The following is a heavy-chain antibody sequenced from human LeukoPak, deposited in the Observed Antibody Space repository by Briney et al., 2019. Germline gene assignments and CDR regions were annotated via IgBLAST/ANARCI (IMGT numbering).Heavy chain of an antibody. Sequence: KISQTLSLTCAISGDSVSSNSAAWNWVRQSPSRGLEWLGRTYYRSKWYNDYAVSVKSRITINPDTSKNQSSLQLNSVTPEDTAVYYCAREERVAGGYYFDYWGQGTLVTVSS. D-gene: IGHD6-19*01. J-gene: IGHJ4*02. CDR1: GDSVSSNSAA. CDR3: AREERVAGGYYFDY. CDR2: TYYRSKWYN. V-gene: IGHV6-1*01.